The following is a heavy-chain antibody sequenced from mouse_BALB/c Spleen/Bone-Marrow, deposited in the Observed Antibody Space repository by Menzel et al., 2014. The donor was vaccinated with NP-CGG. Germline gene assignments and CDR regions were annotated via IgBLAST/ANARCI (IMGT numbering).Heavy chain of an antibody. D-gene: IGHD2-1*01. CDR3: AREKVYYGISWFAY. Sequence: VQLQQSGTEVVRPRASVKLSCKASGYSFTTYWMNWVKPRPGQGLEWIGMIHPSDSETRLNQKFKDKATLTVDKSSSTAYMQLNSPTSEDSAVYYCAREKVYYGISWFAYWGQGTLVTVSA. J-gene: IGHJ3*01. CDR1: GYSFTTYW. CDR2: IHPSDSET. V-gene: IGHV1-61*01.